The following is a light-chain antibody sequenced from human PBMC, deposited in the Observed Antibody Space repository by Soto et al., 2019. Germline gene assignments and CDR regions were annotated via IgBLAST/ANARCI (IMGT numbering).Light chain of an antibody. CDR3: QQRSNWLFT. CDR1: QSVSSY. Sequence: IVLTQSPATLSSSAGERATLSCRASQSVSSYLAWYQQKPGQAPRLLIYDASSRATGIPARFSGSGSGTDLTLTISSLEPEDFAVYYCQQRSNWLFTFGPGTKVDIK. V-gene: IGKV3-11*01. J-gene: IGKJ3*01. CDR2: DAS.